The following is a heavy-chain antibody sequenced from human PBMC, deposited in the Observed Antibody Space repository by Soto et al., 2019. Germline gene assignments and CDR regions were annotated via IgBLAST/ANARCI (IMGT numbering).Heavy chain of an antibody. D-gene: IGHD3-10*01. CDR2: ISYDGSNK. V-gene: IGHV3-30-3*01. CDR3: ARDLGITMVRGEDFDY. CDR1: GFTFSSYA. J-gene: IGHJ4*02. Sequence: GGSLRLSCAASGFTFSSYAMHWVRQAPGKGLEWVAVISYDGSNKYYADSVKGRFTISRDNSKNTLYLQMNSLRAEDTAVYYCARDLGITMVRGEDFDYWGQGTLVTVSS.